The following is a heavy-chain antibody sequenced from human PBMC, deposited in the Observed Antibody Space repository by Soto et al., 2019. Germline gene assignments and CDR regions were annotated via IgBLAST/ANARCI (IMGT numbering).Heavy chain of an antibody. CDR3: AGSVVVPGNFDY. CDR2: IYNSGST. Sequence: QVQLQESGPGLVKPSQTLSLTCTVSGGSVSSGGYYWSWIRQHPGKGLEWIGYIYNSGSTYYNPSPXSXXTISLDTSKNQFSLRLSSVTAADTAVYYCAGSVVVPGNFDYWGQGTLVTVSS. D-gene: IGHD2-2*01. V-gene: IGHV4-31*03. CDR1: GGSVSSGGYY. J-gene: IGHJ4*02.